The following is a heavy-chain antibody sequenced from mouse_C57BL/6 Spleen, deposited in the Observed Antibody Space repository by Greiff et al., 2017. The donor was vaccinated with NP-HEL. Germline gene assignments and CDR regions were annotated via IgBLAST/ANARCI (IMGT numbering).Heavy chain of an antibody. J-gene: IGHJ3*01. CDR1: GYTFTSYW. D-gene: IGHD4-1*01. Sequence: VQLQQPGAELVRPGSSVKLSCKASGYTFTSYWMDWVKQRPGQGLEWIGNIYPSDSETHYNQKFKDKATLTVDKSSSTAYMQLSSLTSEDSAVYYCARVSSLGAAYWGQGTLVTVSA. CDR3: ARVSSLGAAY. CDR2: IYPSDSET. V-gene: IGHV1-61*01.